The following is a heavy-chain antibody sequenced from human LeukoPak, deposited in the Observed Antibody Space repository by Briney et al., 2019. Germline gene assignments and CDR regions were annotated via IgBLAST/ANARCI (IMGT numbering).Heavy chain of an antibody. V-gene: IGHV4-30-2*01. Sequence: SETLSLTCAVSGGSISSGGYSWSWIRQPPGKGLEWIGYIYHSGSTYYNPSLKSRVTISVDRSKNQFSLKLGSVTAADTAVYYCATSGDILTGYYRDWGQGTLVTVSS. CDR2: IYHSGST. J-gene: IGHJ4*02. D-gene: IGHD3-9*01. CDR3: ATSGDILTGYYRD. CDR1: GGSISSGGYS.